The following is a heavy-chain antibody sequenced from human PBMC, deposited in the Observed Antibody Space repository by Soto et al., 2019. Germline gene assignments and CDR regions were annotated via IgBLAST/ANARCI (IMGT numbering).Heavy chain of an antibody. J-gene: IGHJ3*02. CDR3: ARWRVTYNNAFDI. CDR1: GFTFSTYN. CDR2: ISSGSGTI. Sequence: PGGSLRFSCAASGFTFSTYNMNWVRQAPGKGLEWVSYISSGSGTIYYADSVKGRFTISRDNAKNSLYLQMNSLRAEDTALYYCARWRVTYNNAFDIWGQGTLVTVSS. V-gene: IGHV3-48*01. D-gene: IGHD1-20*01.